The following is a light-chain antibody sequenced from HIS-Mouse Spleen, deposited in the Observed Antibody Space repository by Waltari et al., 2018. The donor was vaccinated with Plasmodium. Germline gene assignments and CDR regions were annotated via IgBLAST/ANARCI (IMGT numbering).Light chain of an antibody. V-gene: IGKV3-11*01. CDR3: QQRSNWPPLT. J-gene: IGKJ4*01. Sequence: EIVLTQSPATLSLSPGESATLSCRASQSVSSYLAWYQQKPGQAPRLLIYDASNRATGIPARFSGSGSGTDFTLTISSLEPEDVAVYYCQQRSNWPPLTFGGGTKVEIK. CDR1: QSVSSY. CDR2: DAS.